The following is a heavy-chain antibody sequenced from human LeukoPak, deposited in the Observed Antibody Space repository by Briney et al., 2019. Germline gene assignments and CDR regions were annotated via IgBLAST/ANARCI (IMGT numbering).Heavy chain of an antibody. D-gene: IGHD2-15*01. CDR3: AKSAVAATLGSHYYYGMDV. J-gene: IGHJ6*02. Sequence: GGSLRLSCAASGFTFSSYGMHWVRQAPGKGLEWVAFIRYDGSNKYYADSVKGRFTISRDNSKNTLYLQMNSLRAEDTAVYYCAKSAVAATLGSHYYYGMDVWGQGTTVTVSS. CDR2: IRYDGSNK. CDR1: GFTFSSYG. V-gene: IGHV3-30*02.